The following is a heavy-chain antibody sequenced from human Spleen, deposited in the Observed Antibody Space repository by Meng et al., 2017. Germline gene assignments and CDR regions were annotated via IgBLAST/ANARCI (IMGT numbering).Heavy chain of an antibody. CDR3: VKDISPIAVGGPGLDF. J-gene: IGHJ4*02. D-gene: IGHD6-19*01. Sequence: GGSLRLSCAASGFTFDDYAMHWVRQTPGKGLEWVSGISWNNGGIAYADSLKGRFTISRDNAKNSLYLQMNSLRAEDTAFYYCVKDISPIAVGGPGLDFWGQGTLVTVSS. CDR2: ISWNNGGI. CDR1: GFTFDDYA. V-gene: IGHV3-9*01.